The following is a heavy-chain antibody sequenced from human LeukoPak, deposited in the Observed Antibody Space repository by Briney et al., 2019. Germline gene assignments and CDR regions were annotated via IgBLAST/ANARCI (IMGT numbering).Heavy chain of an antibody. CDR1: GFTFSSDW. CDR2: IKEDGRER. V-gene: IGHV3-7*01. CDR3: AKESDDGDYVGY. D-gene: IGHD4-17*01. Sequence: GGSLRLACAASGFTFSSDWMSWVRQAPGKGREWVANIKEDGRERRYVDSVKGRFTISRDNAKNSLYLQMNSLRDEDTAVYYCAKESDDGDYVGYWGQGTLVTVSS. J-gene: IGHJ4*02.